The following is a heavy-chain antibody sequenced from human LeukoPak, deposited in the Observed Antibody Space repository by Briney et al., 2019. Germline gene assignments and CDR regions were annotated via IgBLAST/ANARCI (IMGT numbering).Heavy chain of an antibody. CDR1: GGSISSYY. Sequence: SETLSLTCTVSGGSISSYYWSWIRQPPGKGLEWIGYIYYSGSTNYNPSLKSRVTISVDTSKNQFSLKLSSVTAADTAVYYRARMGRYGPNIFDYWGQGTLVTVSS. V-gene: IGHV4-59*08. CDR2: IYYSGST. J-gene: IGHJ4*02. D-gene: IGHD5-18*01. CDR3: ARMGRYGPNIFDY.